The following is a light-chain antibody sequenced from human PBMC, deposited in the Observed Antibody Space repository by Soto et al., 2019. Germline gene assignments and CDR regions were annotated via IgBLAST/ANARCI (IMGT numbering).Light chain of an antibody. V-gene: IGKV3-20*01. CDR2: GAS. J-gene: IGKJ1*01. CDR3: QQYTTSSWT. CDR1: QWFXSSY. Sequence: EVVLTQSPGTLSLSPGERATLSCRASQWFXSSYSAWYQQKPGQAPGVLXYGASSRATGIPDRLSGSGSGTDFTLTISRLEPEDFAVYYCQQYTTSSWTFGQGTKVDI.